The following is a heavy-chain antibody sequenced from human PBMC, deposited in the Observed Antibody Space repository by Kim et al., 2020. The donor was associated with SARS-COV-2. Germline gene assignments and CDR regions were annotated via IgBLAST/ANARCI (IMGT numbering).Heavy chain of an antibody. V-gene: IGHV3-23*01. CDR3: AKVLTGYYGSGSYYGFDY. Sequence: KGRFTISRDNTKDTLYLKRNSLRAEDTAVYYCAKVLTGYYGSGSYYGFDYWGQGTLVTVSS. J-gene: IGHJ4*02. D-gene: IGHD3-10*01.